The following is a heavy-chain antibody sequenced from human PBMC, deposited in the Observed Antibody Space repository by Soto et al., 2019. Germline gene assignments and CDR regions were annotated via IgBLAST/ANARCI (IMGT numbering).Heavy chain of an antibody. J-gene: IGHJ5*02. CDR2: INPMLGVA. V-gene: IGHV1-69*10. CDR3: ARGPAQFDP. D-gene: IGHD2-2*01. CDR1: GGSFSSLV. Sequence: SVKVSCKASGGSFSSLVISWLRQAPGQGPEWMGGINPMLGVANFAQKFQDRVTITADESTTTAYMELSSLRSEDTAVYYCARGPAQFDPWGQGTLVTVSP.